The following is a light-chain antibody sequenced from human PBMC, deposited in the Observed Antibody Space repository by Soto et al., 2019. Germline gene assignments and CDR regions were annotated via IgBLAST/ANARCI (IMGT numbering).Light chain of an antibody. V-gene: IGKV3-15*01. J-gene: IGKJ4*02. CDR1: QTVYSN. CDR2: GAS. Sequence: EIVMTQSPAALSVFPGERATLSCRASQTVYSNLAWYQQKPGQAPRLLIYGASTRATGLPGRFSGSGSGTEFTLTITGLQSEDFAVYYCQQYTACPLTFGGGPHVEIK. CDR3: QQYTACPLT.